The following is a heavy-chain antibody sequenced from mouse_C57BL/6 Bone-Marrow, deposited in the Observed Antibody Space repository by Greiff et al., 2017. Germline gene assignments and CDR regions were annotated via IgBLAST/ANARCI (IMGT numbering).Heavy chain of an antibody. CDR1: GFTFSSSG. CDR2: ISSGGCYT. V-gene: IGHV5-6*01. CDR3: ARRSNAPYAY. J-gene: IGHJ3*01. Sequence: EVQVVESGGDLVKPGGSLKLSCAASGFTFSSSGMSWVRQTPDKRLEWVATISSGGCYTYYPDSVKGRFTISSDNAKNTLYLQVISLKSEDPAMYFCARRSNAPYAYGGQVTLVTVSA.